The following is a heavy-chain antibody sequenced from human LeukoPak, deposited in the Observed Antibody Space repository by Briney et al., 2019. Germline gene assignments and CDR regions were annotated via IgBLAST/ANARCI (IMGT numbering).Heavy chain of an antibody. Sequence: GGSLRLSCSASGFTSTSHVMHWVRQAPGKGLQYVSGISMNVQTTYYAGSVKGRFTISRDSSKNTVYLQINSLTAEDTAVYYCVREGLERRTNFDYWGQGTLVSVSS. CDR2: ISMNVQTT. V-gene: IGHV3-64D*06. CDR3: VREGLERRTNFDY. J-gene: IGHJ4*02. CDR1: GFTSTSHV. D-gene: IGHD1-1*01.